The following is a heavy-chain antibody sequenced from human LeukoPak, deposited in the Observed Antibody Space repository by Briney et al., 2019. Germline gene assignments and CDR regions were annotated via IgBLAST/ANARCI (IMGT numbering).Heavy chain of an antibody. D-gene: IGHD6-19*01. Sequence: GGSLRLSCAASGFTVSSNYMSWVRQAPGKGLEWVSVIYSGGSTYYADSVKGRFTISRDNSKNTLYLQMNSLRAEDTAVYYCAKDRSSGWYFDAFDIWGQGTMVTVSS. CDR2: IYSGGST. V-gene: IGHV3-53*01. J-gene: IGHJ3*02. CDR1: GFTVSSNY. CDR3: AKDRSSGWYFDAFDI.